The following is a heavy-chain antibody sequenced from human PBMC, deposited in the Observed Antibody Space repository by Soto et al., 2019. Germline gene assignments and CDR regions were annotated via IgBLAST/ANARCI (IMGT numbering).Heavy chain of an antibody. CDR2: VQSNHVT. Sequence: HPWGSLRLSCQVSGFTFGSDAMSWVRQAPGKGLEWVALVQSNHVTYYADSVRGRFTVSRDNSKNTLYLQMDSLRVEDTALYYCAKCLRGGSYYCDFWGQGAMVTVSS. V-gene: IGHV3-23*01. CDR3: AKCLRGGSYYCDF. D-gene: IGHD5-12*01. J-gene: IGHJ4*02. CDR1: GFTFGSDA.